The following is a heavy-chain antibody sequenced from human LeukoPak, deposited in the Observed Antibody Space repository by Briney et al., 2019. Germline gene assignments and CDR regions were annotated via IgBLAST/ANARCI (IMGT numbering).Heavy chain of an antibody. CDR2: ISGSGGST. V-gene: IGHV3-23*01. Sequence: GASLRLSCAASGFTFSSYAMSWVRQAPGKGPEWVSAISGSGGSTYYADSVKGRFTISRDNSKNTLYLQMNSLRAEDTAVYYCAKDQDIVVVTAFKYWGQGTLVTVSS. J-gene: IGHJ4*02. D-gene: IGHD2-21*02. CDR1: GFTFSSYA. CDR3: AKDQDIVVVTAFKY.